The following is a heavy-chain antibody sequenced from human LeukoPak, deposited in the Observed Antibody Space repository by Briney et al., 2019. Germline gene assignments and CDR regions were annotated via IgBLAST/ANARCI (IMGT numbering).Heavy chain of an antibody. CDR2: ISGSGGST. Sequence: TGGSLRLSCAASGFTFDSYAMSWVRQAPGKGLEWVSAISGSGGSTYYADSVKGRFTISRDNSKNTLYLQMNSLRAEDTAVYYCAKLINSGSYEGFDYWGQGTLVTVSS. V-gene: IGHV3-23*01. CDR3: AKLINSGSYEGFDY. J-gene: IGHJ4*02. CDR1: GFTFDSYA. D-gene: IGHD1-26*01.